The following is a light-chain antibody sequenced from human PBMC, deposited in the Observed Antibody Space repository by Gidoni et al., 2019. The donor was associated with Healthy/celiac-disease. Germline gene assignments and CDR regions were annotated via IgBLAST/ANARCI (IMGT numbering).Light chain of an antibody. V-gene: IGLV3-21*02. Sequence: SYVLTPPPSVSVAPGQTARITCGGNNIGSKSVHWYQQKPGQAPVLVVYDDSDRPSGIPERFSGSNSGNTATLTISRVEAGDEADYYCQVWDSGSDQGVFGGGTKLTVL. CDR1: NIGSKS. CDR2: DDS. J-gene: IGLJ2*01. CDR3: QVWDSGSDQGV.